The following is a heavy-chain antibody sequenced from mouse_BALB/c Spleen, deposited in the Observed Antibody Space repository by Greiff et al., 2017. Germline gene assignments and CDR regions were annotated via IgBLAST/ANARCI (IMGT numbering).Heavy chain of an antibody. V-gene: IGHV5-6*02. D-gene: IGHD1-1*01. CDR1: GFTFSSYG. CDR3: ARRPLYYYGSSSFDY. CDR2: ISSGGSYT. Sequence: EVKLVESGGDLVKPGGSLKLSCAASGFTFSSYGMSWVRQTPDKRLEWVATISSGGSYTYYPDSVKGRFTISRDNAKNTLYLQMSSLKSEDTAMYYCARRPLYYYGSSSFDYWGQGTTLTVSS. J-gene: IGHJ2*01.